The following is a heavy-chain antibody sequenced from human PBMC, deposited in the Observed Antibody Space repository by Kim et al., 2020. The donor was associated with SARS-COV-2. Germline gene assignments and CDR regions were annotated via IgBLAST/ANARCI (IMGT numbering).Heavy chain of an antibody. V-gene: IGHV3-7*03. J-gene: IGHJ4*02. CDR3: VRLYCSSPSCYDSYIDY. CDR1: GFTFSASW. CDR2: INQDESEK. D-gene: IGHD2-2*01. Sequence: GGSLRLSCAAAGFTFSASWMSWVRQAPGKGLEWVANINQDESEKSYVDSVKGRFTISRDDAKNSLYLQMNSLRAEDTAVYFCVRLYCSSPSCYDSYIDYWGQGTLDSGSS.